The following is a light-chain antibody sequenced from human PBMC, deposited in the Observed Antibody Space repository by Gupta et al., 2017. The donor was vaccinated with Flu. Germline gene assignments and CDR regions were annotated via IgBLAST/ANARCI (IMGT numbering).Light chain of an antibody. CDR2: AAS. J-gene: IGKJ2*02. CDR3: QQSYSTPCT. Sequence: TYMTQSPSSLSAFVGDRVTITCRASQSISNYLNWYQQKPGKAPKLLIYAASSLQSGVPSRFSGSGSGTDFTLTISSLQPEDFATYYCQQSYSTPCTFGQGTKMEIK. V-gene: IGKV1-39*01. CDR1: QSISNY.